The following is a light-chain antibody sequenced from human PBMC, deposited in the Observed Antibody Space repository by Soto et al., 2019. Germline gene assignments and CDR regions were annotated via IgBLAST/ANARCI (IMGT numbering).Light chain of an antibody. Sequence: QSALTQPASVSGSPGQSITISCTGTSSDVGGYKYVSWYQQHPGKAPKLLIYRNNQRPSGVPDRFSGSKSGTSASLAISGLRSEDEADYYCAAWDDRLSGFVFATGTKVTVL. V-gene: IGLV1-47*01. CDR2: RNN. CDR3: AAWDDRLSGFV. CDR1: SSDVGGYKY. J-gene: IGLJ1*01.